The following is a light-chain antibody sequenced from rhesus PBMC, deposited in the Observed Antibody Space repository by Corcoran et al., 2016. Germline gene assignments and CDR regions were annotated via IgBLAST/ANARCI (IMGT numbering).Light chain of an antibody. CDR3: QQYSSSPFT. Sequence: DIQMTQSPSSLSASVGDTVTITCRASQSISSWLAWYQQNPGKAPKLLIYKASSLQSGGPSRFSGSGYGTDFTLTISSLQSEDFATYYCQQYSSSPFTFGPGTKLDIK. V-gene: IGKV1-22*01. J-gene: IGKJ3*01. CDR1: QSISSW. CDR2: KAS.